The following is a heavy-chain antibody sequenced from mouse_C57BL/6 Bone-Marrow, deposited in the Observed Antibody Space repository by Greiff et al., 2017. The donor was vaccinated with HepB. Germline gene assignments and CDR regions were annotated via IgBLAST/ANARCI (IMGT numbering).Heavy chain of an antibody. D-gene: IGHD1-1*01. CDR2: IHPNSGST. V-gene: IGHV1-64*01. CDR1: GYTFTSYW. J-gene: IGHJ2*01. Sequence: QVQLQQPGAELVKPGASVKLACTASGYTFTSYWMHWVKQRPGQGLEWIGMIHPNSGSTNYNEKFKSKATLTVDKSSSTAYMQLSSLTSEDSAVYYCARRSYYYGSSYPFDYWGQGTTLTVSS. CDR3: ARRSYYYGSSYPFDY.